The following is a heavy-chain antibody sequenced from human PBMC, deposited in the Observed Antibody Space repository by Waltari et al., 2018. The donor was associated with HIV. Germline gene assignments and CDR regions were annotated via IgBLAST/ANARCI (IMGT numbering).Heavy chain of an antibody. CDR3: ARAGVVPALFDL. CDR2: ASQSGGT. D-gene: IGHD3-3*01. J-gene: IGHJ2*01. V-gene: IGHV4-38-2*01. CDR1: GYSINTDYY. Sequence: QVHLQESGPGLVKPSETLSLTCVVSGYSINTDYYWGWLRQPPGTGLEWIGSASQSGGTVHNASLKRRATISLDRSKSLVSLKVISVTAADTAVYFCARAGVVPALFDLWGRGTLVTVSS.